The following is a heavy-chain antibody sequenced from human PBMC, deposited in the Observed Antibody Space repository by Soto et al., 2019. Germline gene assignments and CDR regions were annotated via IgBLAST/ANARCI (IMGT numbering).Heavy chain of an antibody. CDR3: TKDGNDYSDYCYYVMDV. CDR1: GVTFASYG. J-gene: IGHJ6*02. V-gene: IGHV3-30*18. CDR2: ISYDGSNI. D-gene: IGHD4-4*01. Sequence: PXGSLRLSCAAAGVTFASYGIHWVRQAPGKGLEWVAVISYDGSNIYYAASVKGRFTISRDESKKTVYLQMNSLRPEDTALYYCTKDGNDYSDYCYYVMDVWGQGTTVTVSS.